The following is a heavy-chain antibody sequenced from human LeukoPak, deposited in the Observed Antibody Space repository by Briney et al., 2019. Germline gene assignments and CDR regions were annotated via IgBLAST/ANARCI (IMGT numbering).Heavy chain of an antibody. D-gene: IGHD1-26*01. Sequence: ASVKVSCKASGYTFTGYYMHWVRQAPGQGLEWMGIINPSGGSTSYAQKFQGRVTMTMDMSTSTVYMELSSLRSEDTAVYYCARDGTGDNWFDPWGQGTLVTVSS. J-gene: IGHJ5*02. V-gene: IGHV1-46*01. CDR3: ARDGTGDNWFDP. CDR1: GYTFTGYY. CDR2: INPSGGST.